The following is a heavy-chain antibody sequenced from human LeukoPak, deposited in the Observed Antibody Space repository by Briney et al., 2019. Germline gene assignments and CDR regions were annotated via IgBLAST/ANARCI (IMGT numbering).Heavy chain of an antibody. D-gene: IGHD5-18*01. CDR2: IYCSGST. CDR3: ARDVSWIQLWYFDY. Sequence: SETLSLTCTVSGGSISSYYWSWIRQPPGKGLEWIGYIYCSGSTNYNPSLKSRGTISVDTSKNQFSLKLSSVTAADTAVYYCARDVSWIQLWYFDYWGQGTLVTVSS. CDR1: GGSISSYY. V-gene: IGHV4-59*01. J-gene: IGHJ4*02.